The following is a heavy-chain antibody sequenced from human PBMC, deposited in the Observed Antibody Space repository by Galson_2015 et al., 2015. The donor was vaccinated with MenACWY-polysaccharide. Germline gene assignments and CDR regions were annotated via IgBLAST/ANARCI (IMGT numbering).Heavy chain of an antibody. J-gene: IGHJ6*02. CDR3: ARESPYYYDSSGYLGPDNTYYYGMDV. CDR2: TYYRSKWYN. Sequence: CAISGDSVSSNSAAWNWIRQSPSRGLEWLGRTYYRSKWYNDYAVSVKSRITINPDTSKNQFSLQLNSVTPEDTAVYYCARESPYYYDSSGYLGPDNTYYYGMDVWGQGTTVTVSS. V-gene: IGHV6-1*01. CDR1: GDSVSSNSAA. D-gene: IGHD3-22*01.